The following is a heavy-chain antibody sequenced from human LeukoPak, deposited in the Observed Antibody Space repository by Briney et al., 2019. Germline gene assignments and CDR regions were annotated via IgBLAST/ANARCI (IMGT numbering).Heavy chain of an antibody. CDR3: GKEGGA. V-gene: IGHV3-23*01. Sequence: EGSLRLSCAASGFRFSDFTMTWIRQAPGKGPEWVSAIGGRGGSTYYADSLGGRFTISRDNSKDMVYLQMNSLKVEDTATYYCGKEGGAWGQGTKVTVSS. CDR2: IGGRGGST. J-gene: IGHJ5*02. D-gene: IGHD3-16*01. CDR1: GFRFSDFT.